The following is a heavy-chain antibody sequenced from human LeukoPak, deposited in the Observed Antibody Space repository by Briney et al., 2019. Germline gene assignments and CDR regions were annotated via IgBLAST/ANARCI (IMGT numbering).Heavy chain of an antibody. CDR1: GFTFSSFG. Sequence: GRSLRLSCAASGFTFSSFGFHWVRQAPGKGLEWVALISSDGDDKYYADSVKGRFTISRDNSKNTLYLQMNSLRTEDTAMYYCAKPDGSGSYALNWGQGTLVTVSS. CDR3: AKPDGSGSYALN. J-gene: IGHJ4*02. D-gene: IGHD3-10*01. CDR2: ISSDGDDK. V-gene: IGHV3-30*18.